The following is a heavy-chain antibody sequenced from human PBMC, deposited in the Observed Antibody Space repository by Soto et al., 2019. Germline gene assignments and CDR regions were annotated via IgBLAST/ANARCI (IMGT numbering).Heavy chain of an antibody. D-gene: IGHD3-10*01. CDR3: ARANSMVRGVMVY. V-gene: IGHV4-4*02. Sequence: QVQLQESGPGLVKPSGTLSLTCAVSSGSISSSNWWSWVRQPPGQGLEWIGEIYHSGSTNYNPSLKCGDNISVDKSKNQFSLKLSYVTAADTAVYYFARANSMVRGVMVYWGQGTLVTVSS. J-gene: IGHJ4*02. CDR2: IYHSGST. CDR1: SGSISSSNW.